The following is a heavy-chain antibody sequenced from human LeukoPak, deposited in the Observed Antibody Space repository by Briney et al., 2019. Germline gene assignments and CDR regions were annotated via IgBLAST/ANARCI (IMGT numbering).Heavy chain of an antibody. D-gene: IGHD2-2*03. Sequence: ASVKVSCKASGYTFTSYDINWVRQATGQGLEWMGWMNPNSGNTGYAQKFQGRVTMTRNTSISTAYMELSSLRSEDTAVYYCARVGYCSSTNCYGYNWFDPWGQGTLVTVSS. V-gene: IGHV1-8*01. CDR3: ARVGYCSSTNCYGYNWFDP. J-gene: IGHJ5*02. CDR2: MNPNSGNT. CDR1: GYTFTSYD.